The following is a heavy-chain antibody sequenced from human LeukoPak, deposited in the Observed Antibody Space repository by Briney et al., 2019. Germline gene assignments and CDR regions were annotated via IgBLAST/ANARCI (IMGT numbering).Heavy chain of an antibody. CDR1: GFTFSNYG. J-gene: IGHJ3*02. D-gene: IGHD3-22*01. CDR2: IRSKAYGGTT. Sequence: QPGGSLRLSCAASGFTFSNYGMHWVRQAPGKGLEWVGFIRSKAYGGTTKNAASVKGRFTISRDDSRSIVYLQMNSLRTEDTAVYYCTRRYNYDSSGYYYVRDAFDIWGQGTMVTVSS. V-gene: IGHV3-49*04. CDR3: TRRYNYDSSGYYYVRDAFDI.